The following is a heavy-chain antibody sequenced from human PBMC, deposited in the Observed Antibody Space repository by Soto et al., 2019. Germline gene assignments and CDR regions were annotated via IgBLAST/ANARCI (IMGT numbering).Heavy chain of an antibody. J-gene: IGHJ4*02. Sequence: QVQLVQSGAEVKKPGASVKVSCKASGYTFTSYAMHWVRQAPGQRLEWMGWINAGNGNTKYSQKFQGRVTITRDTSASTAYMELSSLRSEDTAVYYCASDPVARWGGSYGMCDYWGQGTLVTVSS. CDR2: INAGNGNT. CDR3: ASDPVARWGGSYGMCDY. V-gene: IGHV1-3*01. D-gene: IGHD1-26*01. CDR1: GYTFTSYA.